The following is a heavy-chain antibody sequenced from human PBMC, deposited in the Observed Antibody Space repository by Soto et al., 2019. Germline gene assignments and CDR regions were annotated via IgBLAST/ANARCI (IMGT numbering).Heavy chain of an antibody. Sequence: QVQLVESGGGVVQPGRSLRLSCAASGFSFSTNAMHWVRQAPGKGLEWVAVISYDGNNKYYADSVKGRFTISRDNSKDALYLQMNSLRAEDTAVYYWATRMGPQCELVKLKGDYWGQGTLVTVSS. CDR2: ISYDGNNK. V-gene: IGHV3-30-3*01. CDR1: GFSFSTNA. D-gene: IGHD6-13*01. J-gene: IGHJ4*02. CDR3: ATRMGPQCELVKLKGDY.